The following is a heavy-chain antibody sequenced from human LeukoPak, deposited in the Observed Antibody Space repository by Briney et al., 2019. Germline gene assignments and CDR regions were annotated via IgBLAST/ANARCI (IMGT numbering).Heavy chain of an antibody. V-gene: IGHV4-59*01. CDR3: ARASRYFSPKFDP. CDR2: IYYSGST. CDR1: GGSISSYY. Sequence: PSETLSLTCTVSGGSISSYYWSWIRQAPGKGLEWIGYIYYSGSTNYNPSLKSRVTISVDTSKNQFSLKLSSVTAADTAVYYCARASRYFSPKFDPWGQGTLVTVSS. J-gene: IGHJ5*02. D-gene: IGHD3-9*01.